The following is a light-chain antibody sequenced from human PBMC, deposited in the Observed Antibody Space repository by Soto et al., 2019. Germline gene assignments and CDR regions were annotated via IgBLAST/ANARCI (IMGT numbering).Light chain of an antibody. CDR1: QDISNY. J-gene: IGKJ1*01. V-gene: IGKV1-33*01. Sequence: DIQMTQSQSSLSASVGDRVTITCQASQDISNYLNWYQQKLGKAPKLLIYDASNLETGVPSRFSGSGSGTEFTLTISSLQPDDFATYYCQQYNSYRTFGQGTKVDI. CDR2: DAS. CDR3: QQYNSYRT.